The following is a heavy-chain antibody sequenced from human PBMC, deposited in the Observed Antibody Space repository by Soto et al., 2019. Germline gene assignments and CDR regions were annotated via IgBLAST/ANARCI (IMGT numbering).Heavy chain of an antibody. Sequence: QVQLVESGGGVVQPGRSLRLSCAASGFTFSSYGMHWVRQAPGKGLEWVAVIWYDGSNKYYADSVKGRFTISRDNSKNTRYLQMNSLRAEDTAVYYCARDYYYDSSGYIDYWGQGTLVTVSS. CDR1: GFTFSSYG. CDR2: IWYDGSNK. D-gene: IGHD3-22*01. J-gene: IGHJ4*02. CDR3: ARDYYYDSSGYIDY. V-gene: IGHV3-33*01.